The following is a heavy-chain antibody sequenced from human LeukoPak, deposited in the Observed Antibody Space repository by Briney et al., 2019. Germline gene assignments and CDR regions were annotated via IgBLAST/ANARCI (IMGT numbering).Heavy chain of an antibody. Sequence: GGSLRLSCAASGFTFSSYSTNWVRQAPGKGLEWVSSISSSSSYIYYADSVKGRFTISRDNAKNTLYVQMKSLRAEDTAVYYCAKAKGDYGGPDGFDIWGQGTMVTVSS. J-gene: IGHJ3*02. CDR2: ISSSSSYI. CDR1: GFTFSSYS. CDR3: AKAKGDYGGPDGFDI. D-gene: IGHD4-23*01. V-gene: IGHV3-21*04.